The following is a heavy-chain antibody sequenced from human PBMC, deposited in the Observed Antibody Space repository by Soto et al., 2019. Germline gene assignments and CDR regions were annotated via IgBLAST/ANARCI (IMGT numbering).Heavy chain of an antibody. V-gene: IGHV3-7*01. CDR3: ARQDCANGVCFYHYYGMDV. D-gene: IGHD2-8*01. CDR1: GFTFSSYW. J-gene: IGHJ6*02. Sequence: LRLSCAASGFTFSSYWMSWVRQAPGKGLEWVANIKQDGSEKYYVDSVKGRFTISRDNAKNSLYLQMNSLRAEDTAVYYCARQDCANGVCFYHYYGMDVWGQGTTVTVSS. CDR2: IKQDGSEK.